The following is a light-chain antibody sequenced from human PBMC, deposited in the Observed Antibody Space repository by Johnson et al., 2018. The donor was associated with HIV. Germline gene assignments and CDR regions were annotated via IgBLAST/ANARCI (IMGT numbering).Light chain of an antibody. J-gene: IGLJ1*01. V-gene: IGLV1-51*01. CDR2: DNN. CDR1: SSNIGNNY. Sequence: QSVLTHPPSVSAAPGQKVTISCSGSSSNIGNNYVSWYQQLPGTAPKLLIYDNNKRPSGIPDRFSGSKSGTSATLGITGLQTGDEADYYCGTWDSSLSAGVFGTGTKFTVL. CDR3: GTWDSSLSAGV.